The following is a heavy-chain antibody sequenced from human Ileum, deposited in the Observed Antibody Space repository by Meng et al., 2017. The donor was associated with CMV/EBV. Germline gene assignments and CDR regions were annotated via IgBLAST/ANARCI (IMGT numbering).Heavy chain of an antibody. D-gene: IGHD6-13*01. CDR3: ARRRSGQQQHFTMDV. CDR1: GYTFSNYW. Sequence: KVSCKGSGYTFSNYWIGWVRQMPGKGLEWMGIIYPGDSDTRYSPSFQGQVTISADKSISTAYLQWSSLRASDTAIYYCARRRSGQQQHFTMDVWGQGTTVTVSS. J-gene: IGHJ6*02. CDR2: IYPGDSDT. V-gene: IGHV5-51*01.